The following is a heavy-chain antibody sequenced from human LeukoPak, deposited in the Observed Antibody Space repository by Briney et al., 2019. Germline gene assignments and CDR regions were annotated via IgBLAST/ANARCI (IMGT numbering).Heavy chain of an antibody. J-gene: IGHJ1*01. D-gene: IGHD3-3*01. Sequence: GGSLRLSCAASGFTVSSNYMSWARQAPGKGLEWVSVIYSGGSTYYAVSVKGRFTISRDNSKNTLYLQMNSLRAEEMAVYYCASIGERYLQTEHYFHHWGQGTLVTVSS. CDR1: GFTVSSNY. V-gene: IGHV3-53*01. CDR3: ASIGERYLQTEHYFHH. CDR2: IYSGGST.